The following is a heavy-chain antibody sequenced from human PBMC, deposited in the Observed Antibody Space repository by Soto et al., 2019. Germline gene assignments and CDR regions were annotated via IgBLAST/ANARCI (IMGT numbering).Heavy chain of an antibody. CDR1: GFTFSNAW. CDR3: TTDILDILTGYYYYYMDV. Sequence: EVQLVESGGGLVKPGGSLRLSCAASGFTFSNAWMSWVRQAPGKGLKWVGRNKSKTDGGTTDYAAPVKGRFTISRDDSKNTLYLEMNSLKAEDTAVYYCTTDILDILTGYYYYYMDVWGKGTTVTVSS. CDR2: NKSKTDGGTT. J-gene: IGHJ6*03. D-gene: IGHD3-9*01. V-gene: IGHV3-15*05.